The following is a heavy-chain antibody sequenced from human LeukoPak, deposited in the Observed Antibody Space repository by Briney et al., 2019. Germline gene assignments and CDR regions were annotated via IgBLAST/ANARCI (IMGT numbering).Heavy chain of an antibody. CDR2: IIPIFGTA. CDR1: GGTFSSYA. Sequence: ASVKVSCKASGGTFSSYAISWVRQAPGQGLEWMGGIIPIFGTANYAQKFQGRVTITTDESTSTAYMELSSLRSEETAVYYCARDMGLKILTGYYRRDYYMDVWGKGTTVTVSS. J-gene: IGHJ6*03. V-gene: IGHV1-69*05. CDR3: ARDMGLKILTGYYRRDYYMDV. D-gene: IGHD3-9*01.